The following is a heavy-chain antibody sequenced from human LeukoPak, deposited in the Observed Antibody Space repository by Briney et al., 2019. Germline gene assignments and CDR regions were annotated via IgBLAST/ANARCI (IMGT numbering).Heavy chain of an antibody. CDR2: IKQDGSEK. D-gene: IGHD3-3*01. Sequence: GGSLRLSCAASGFTFSSYWMSWVRQAPGKGLEWVANIKQDGSEKYYVDSVKGRFTISRDNAENSLYLQMNSLRAEDTAVYYCAREGETITIFGVVIEYYFDYWGQGTLVTVSS. V-gene: IGHV3-7*01. CDR3: AREGETITIFGVVIEYYFDY. J-gene: IGHJ4*02. CDR1: GFTFSSYW.